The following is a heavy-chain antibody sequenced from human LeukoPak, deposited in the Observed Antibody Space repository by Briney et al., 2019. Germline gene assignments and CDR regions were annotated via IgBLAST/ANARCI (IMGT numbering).Heavy chain of an antibody. V-gene: IGHV1-2*02. J-gene: IGHJ6*03. CDR1: GYTFTGYY. CDR3: ARDGVADSSSWYRHYYYMDV. D-gene: IGHD6-13*01. CDR2: INPNSGGT. Sequence: GASVKVSCKASGYTFTGYYMHWVRQAPGQGLEWMGWINPNSGGTNYAQKFQGRVTMTRDTSISTAYMELSRLRSDDTAVYYCARDGVADSSSWYRHYYYMDVWGKGTTVTVSS.